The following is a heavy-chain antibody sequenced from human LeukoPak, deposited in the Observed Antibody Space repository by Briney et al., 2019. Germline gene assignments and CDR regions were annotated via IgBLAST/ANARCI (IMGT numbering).Heavy chain of an antibody. J-gene: IGHJ4*02. CDR1: DDSITIYY. V-gene: IGHV4-59*01. CDR2: IDHTGTT. D-gene: IGHD5-12*01. Sequence: PSETLSLTCSVSDDSITIYYWTWIRQPPGKGLEWIGYIDHTGTTNYNPSLNSRVTISRDTSKNHFSLQLSSVTAADTAVYYCARLSGYDWESFYDYWGQGTLVTVSS. CDR3: ARLSGYDWESFYDY.